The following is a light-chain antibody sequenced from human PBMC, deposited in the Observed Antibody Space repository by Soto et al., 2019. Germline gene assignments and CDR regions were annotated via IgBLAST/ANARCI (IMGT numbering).Light chain of an antibody. J-gene: IGKJ5*01. CDR3: QQRNVWPPIT. V-gene: IGKV3-11*01. CDR2: DAS. CDR1: HSIRTS. Sequence: EVVLTQSPATLSLSPGERSTLSFMSSHSIRTSLAWYQQKPGQAPRLVIFDASNRANGVPARFGGSGSGTDFTLTINSLEPEDFAVYYCQQRNVWPPITFGQGTRLEIK.